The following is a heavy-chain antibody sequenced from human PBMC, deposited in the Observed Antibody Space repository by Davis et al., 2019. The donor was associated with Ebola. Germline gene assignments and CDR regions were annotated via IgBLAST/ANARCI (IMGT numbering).Heavy chain of an antibody. CDR1: GFTFSSYA. Sequence: GSLRLSCAASGFTFSSYAMHWVRQAPGKGLEWVAVISYDGSNKYYADSVKGRFTISRDNSKNTLYLQMNSLRAEDTAVYYCARQYSYGSRWYYYYGMDVWGQGTTVTVSS. D-gene: IGHD5-18*01. J-gene: IGHJ6*02. CDR2: ISYDGSNK. V-gene: IGHV3-30-3*01. CDR3: ARQYSYGSRWYYYYGMDV.